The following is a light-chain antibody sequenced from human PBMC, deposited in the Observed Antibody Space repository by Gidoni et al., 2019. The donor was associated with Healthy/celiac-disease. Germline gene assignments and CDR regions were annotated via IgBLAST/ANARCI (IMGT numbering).Light chain of an antibody. V-gene: IGKV1-5*01. Sequence: DIQMTQSPSTLSASVGDRVTITCRASQCISSWLAWYQQKPGKAPKLLIYDASGLESGVPSRFSGSGSGTEFTLTISSLQPDDFATYYCQQYNSYSPTFGQGTKVEIK. J-gene: IGKJ1*01. CDR3: QQYNSYSPT. CDR2: DAS. CDR1: QCISSW.